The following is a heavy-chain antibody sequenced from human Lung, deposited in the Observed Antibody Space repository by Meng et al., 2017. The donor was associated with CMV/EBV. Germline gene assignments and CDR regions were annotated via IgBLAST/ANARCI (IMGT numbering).Heavy chain of an antibody. CDR2: INSDGSST. D-gene: IGHD3-3*01. J-gene: IGHJ6*02. CDR3: ARDKVRYYDFWSGYGGMDV. Sequence: SXXASGFTFSSYWMHWVRQAPGKGLVWVSRINSDGSSTSYADSVKGRFTISRDNAKNTLYLQMNSLRAEDTAVYYCARDKVRYYDFWSGYGGMDVWGQGTTVXVSS. CDR1: GFTFSSYW. V-gene: IGHV3-74*01.